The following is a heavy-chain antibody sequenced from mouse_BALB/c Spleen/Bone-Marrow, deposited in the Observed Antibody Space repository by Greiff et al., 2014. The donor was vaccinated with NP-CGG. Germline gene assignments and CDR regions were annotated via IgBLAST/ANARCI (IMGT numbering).Heavy chain of an antibody. CDR1: GLTFSSYA. J-gene: IGHJ1*01. D-gene: IGHD1-1*01. CDR2: ISSGGSYT. Sequence: EVQVVESGGGLVKPGGSLKLSCAASGLTFSSYAMSWVRQTPEKRLEWVATISSGGSYTYYADSVKGRFTISRDTAKNTLYLQMSSLRSEDTAMYYCARQDYYGSSPHWYFDVWGAGTTVTVSS. CDR3: ARQDYYGSSPHWYFDV. V-gene: IGHV5-9-3*01.